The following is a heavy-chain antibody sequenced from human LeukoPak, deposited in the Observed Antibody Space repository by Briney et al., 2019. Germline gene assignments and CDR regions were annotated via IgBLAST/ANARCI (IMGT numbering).Heavy chain of an antibody. J-gene: IGHJ3*02. CDR1: GGSISSYY. CDR2: IYYSGST. CDR3: ARQYYDILTDYPGDAFDI. D-gene: IGHD3-9*01. V-gene: IGHV4-59*05. Sequence: SETLSLTCTVSGGSISSYYWSWIRQPPGKGLEWIGSIYYSGSTYYNPSLKSRVTISVDTSKNQFSLKLSSVTAADTAVYYCARQYYDILTDYPGDAFDIWGQGTMVTVSS.